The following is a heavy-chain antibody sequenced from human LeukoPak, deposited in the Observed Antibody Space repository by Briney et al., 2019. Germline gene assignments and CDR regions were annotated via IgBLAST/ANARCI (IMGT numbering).Heavy chain of an antibody. CDR2: ISSNGGST. D-gene: IGHD3-16*01. CDR1: GFTFSSYA. Sequence: TGGSLRLSCAASGFTFSSYAMHWVRQAPGKGVEYVSAISSNGGSTYYANSVKGRFTISRDNSKNTLYLQMGSLRAEDMAVYYCARITFGGVDYWGQGTLVTVSS. V-gene: IGHV3-64*01. CDR3: ARITFGGVDY. J-gene: IGHJ4*02.